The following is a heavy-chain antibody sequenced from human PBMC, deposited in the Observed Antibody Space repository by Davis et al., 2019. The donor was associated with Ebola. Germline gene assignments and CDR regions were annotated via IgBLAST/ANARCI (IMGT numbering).Heavy chain of an antibody. D-gene: IGHD6-13*01. J-gene: IGHJ4*02. CDR3: ARRSYSSSLIDS. V-gene: IGHV4-59*01. CDR1: AGSISSYY. CDR2: IYYSGST. Sequence: MPSETLSLTCTVSAGSISSYYWSWIRQPPGKGLEWIGYIYYSGSTNYNPSLKSRVTISVDTSKNQFSLKLSSVTAADTAVYFCARRSYSSSLIDSWGQGSLVTVSS.